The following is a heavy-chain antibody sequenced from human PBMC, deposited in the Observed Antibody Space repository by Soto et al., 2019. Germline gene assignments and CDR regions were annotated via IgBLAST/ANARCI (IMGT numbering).Heavy chain of an antibody. V-gene: IGHV1-46*01. J-gene: IGHJ4*02. CDR3: ARFDFWSGPTTGALVY. D-gene: IGHD3-3*01. Sequence: ASVKVSCKASGYTFTNHYIHWVRQGPGQGPEWMGTINPSGGKTDYAQKFKGRVTMSVDTSKSQFSLKLSSVTAADTAMYYCARFDFWSGPTTGALVYWGQGSLVTVSS. CDR1: GYTFTNHY. CDR2: INPSGGKT.